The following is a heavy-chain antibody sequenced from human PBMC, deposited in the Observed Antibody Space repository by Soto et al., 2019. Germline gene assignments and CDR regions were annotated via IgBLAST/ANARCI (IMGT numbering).Heavy chain of an antibody. CDR1: GFSLSYHY. CDR2: TTDRNKGYTT. CDR3: ARHRSGGVITMVRGAGYGMDV. V-gene: IGHV3-72*01. D-gene: IGHD3-10*01. Sequence: SLRLSCAASGFSLSYHYMDWVRQTPGKGLEWLGRTTDRNKGYTTQYAASAKGRFTISADKSISTAYLQWSSLKASDTAMYYCARHRSGGVITMVRGAGYGMDVWGQGTTVTVSS. J-gene: IGHJ6*02.